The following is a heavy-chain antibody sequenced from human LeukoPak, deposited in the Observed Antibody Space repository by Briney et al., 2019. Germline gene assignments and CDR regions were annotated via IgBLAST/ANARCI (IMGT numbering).Heavy chain of an antibody. D-gene: IGHD2-21*01. CDR2: INPNSGGT. J-gene: IGHJ3*02. CDR1: GGTFTGYY. CDR3: ARVVIYDSDAFDI. V-gene: IGHV1-2*02. Sequence: ASVKVSCKASGGTFTGYYMHWVRQAPGQGLEWMGWINPNSGGTNYAQKFQGRVTMTRDTSISTAYMELSRLRSDDTAVYYCARVVIYDSDAFDIWGQGTMVTVSS.